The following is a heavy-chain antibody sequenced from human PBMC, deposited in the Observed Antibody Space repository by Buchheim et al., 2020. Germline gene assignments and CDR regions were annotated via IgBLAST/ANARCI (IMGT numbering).Heavy chain of an antibody. Sequence: QVQLVESGGGVVQPGRSLRLSCVVSGLNFSTYGMDWVRQAPGKGLEWVALISYDGRNKFYADSVKGRFTISRDKSQNTLFLQMNSLRTEDTALYYCAKAITKIVDAIDYWGQGTL. V-gene: IGHV3-30*18. J-gene: IGHJ4*02. CDR1: GLNFSTYG. CDR3: AKAITKIVDAIDY. D-gene: IGHD3-22*01. CDR2: ISYDGRNK.